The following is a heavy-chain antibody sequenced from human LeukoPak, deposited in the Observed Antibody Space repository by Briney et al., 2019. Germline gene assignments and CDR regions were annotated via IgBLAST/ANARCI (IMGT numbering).Heavy chain of an antibody. CDR2: IWYDGSNK. CDR1: GFTFSSYG. V-gene: IGHV3-33*01. D-gene: IGHD5-18*01. J-gene: IGHJ4*02. Sequence: GGSLRLSCAASGFTFSSYGMHWVRQAPGKGLEWVAVIWYDGSNKYYADSVKGRFTISRDNSKNTLYLQMNSLRAEDTAVYYCASWGSGYSYGYVPYYFDYWGQGTLVTVSS. CDR3: ASWGSGYSYGYVPYYFDY.